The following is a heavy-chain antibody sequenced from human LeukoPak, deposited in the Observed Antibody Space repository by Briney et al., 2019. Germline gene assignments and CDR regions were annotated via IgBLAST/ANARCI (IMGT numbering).Heavy chain of an antibody. D-gene: IGHD4-23*01. CDR3: ARGLSGGNSKFDY. CDR1: GGTFSSYA. J-gene: IGHJ4*02. V-gene: IGHV1-69*05. CDR2: IIPIFGTA. Sequence: ASVKVSCKASGGTFSSYAISWVRQAPGQGLEWMGGIIPIFGTANYAQKFQGRVTITTDESTSTAYMELSSLRSEDTAVYYCARGLSGGNSKFDYWGQGTLVTVSS.